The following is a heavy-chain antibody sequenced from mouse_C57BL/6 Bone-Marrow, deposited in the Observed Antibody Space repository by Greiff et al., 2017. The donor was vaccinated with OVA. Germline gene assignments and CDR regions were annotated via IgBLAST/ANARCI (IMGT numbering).Heavy chain of an antibody. D-gene: IGHD2-4*01. J-gene: IGHJ1*03. CDR1: GFTFSSYA. V-gene: IGHV5-4*01. CDR3: ARAPYDYDWYFDV. Sequence: EVQGVESGGGLVKPGGSLKLSCAASGFTFSSYAMSWVRQTPEKRLEWVATISDGGSYTYYPDNVKGRFTISRDNAKNNLYLQMSHLKSEDTAMYYCARAPYDYDWYFDVWGTGTTVTVSS. CDR2: ISDGGSYT.